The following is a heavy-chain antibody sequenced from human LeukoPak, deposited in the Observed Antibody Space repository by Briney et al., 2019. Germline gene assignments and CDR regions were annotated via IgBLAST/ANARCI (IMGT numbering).Heavy chain of an antibody. J-gene: IGHJ3*02. D-gene: IGHD3-22*01. CDR1: GGSFSGYY. V-gene: IGHV4-34*01. CDR2: INHSGST. CDR3: ARESSGYQDAFDI. Sequence: SETLSLTCAVYGGSFSGYYWSWIRQPPGKGLEWIGEINHSGSTNYNPSLKSRVTISVDTSKNQFSLKLSSVTAADTAVYYCARESSGYQDAFDIWGQGTMVTVSS.